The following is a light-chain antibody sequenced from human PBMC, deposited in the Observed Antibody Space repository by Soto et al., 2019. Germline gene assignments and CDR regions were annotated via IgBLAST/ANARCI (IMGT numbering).Light chain of an antibody. CDR1: SSNIGSNY. CDR3: AAWDDSLSGV. J-gene: IGLJ3*02. V-gene: IGLV1-47*02. Sequence: QSVLTQPPSASGTPGQRVTISCSGSSSNIGSNYVYWYQQLPGTAPKLLIYSNNQQPSGVPDRFSGSKSGTSASLAISGLRSEDEADYYCAAWDDSLSGVFGGGTKLTVL. CDR2: SNN.